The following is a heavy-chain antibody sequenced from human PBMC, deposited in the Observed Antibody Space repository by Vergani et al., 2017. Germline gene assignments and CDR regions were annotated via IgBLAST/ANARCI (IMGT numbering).Heavy chain of an antibody. CDR3: ARGSRVRGVIGPDYFGY. D-gene: IGHD3-10*01. CDR2: INPNSGGT. Sequence: QVQLVQSGAEVKKPGASVKVSCKASGYTFTGYYMHWVRQAPGQGLEWMGWINPNSGGTNYAQKFQGRVTMTRDTSISTAYMELSRLRSDDTAVYYCARGSRVRGVIGPDYFGYWGQGTLVTVSS. V-gene: IGHV1-2*02. CDR1: GYTFTGYY. J-gene: IGHJ4*02.